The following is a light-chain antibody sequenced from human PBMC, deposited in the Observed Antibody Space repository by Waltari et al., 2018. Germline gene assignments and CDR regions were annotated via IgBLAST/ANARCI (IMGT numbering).Light chain of an antibody. Sequence: DIVMTQTPLSLPVTLGEPASISCRSSQSLLDSEDGNTYLEWYLQKPGQSPQLLIYEVSNRASGVPDGFSGSGSDTDFTLKISRVEAEDVGVYYCMQALEFPWTFGQGTKVEIK. V-gene: IGKV2-40*01. CDR3: MQALEFPWT. J-gene: IGKJ1*01. CDR1: QSLLDSEDGNTY. CDR2: EVS.